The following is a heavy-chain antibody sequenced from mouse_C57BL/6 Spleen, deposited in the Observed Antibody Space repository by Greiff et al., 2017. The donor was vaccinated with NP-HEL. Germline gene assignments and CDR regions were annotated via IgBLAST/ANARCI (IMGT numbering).Heavy chain of an antibody. Sequence: EVQVVESGGGLVKPGGSLKLSCAASGFTFSDYGMHWVRQAPEKGLEWVAYISSGSSTIYYADTVKGRFTISRDNAKNTLFLQMTSLRSEDTAMYYCARGGLHYAMDYWGQGTSVTVSS. CDR3: ARGGLHYAMDY. CDR1: GFTFSDYG. CDR2: ISSGSSTI. V-gene: IGHV5-17*01. J-gene: IGHJ4*01. D-gene: IGHD2-4*01.